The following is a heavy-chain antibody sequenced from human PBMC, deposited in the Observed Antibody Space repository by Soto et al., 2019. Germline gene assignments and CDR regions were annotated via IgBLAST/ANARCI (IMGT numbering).Heavy chain of an antibody. CDR2: ISYDGSNK. J-gene: IGHJ4*02. V-gene: IGHV3-30*18. Sequence: QVQLVESGGGVVQPGRSLRLSCAASGFTFSSYGMHWVRQAPGKGLEWVAVISYDGSNKYYADSVKGRFTISRDNSKNTLYLQMNSLRAEDTAVYYCAQEASGYDSPYYFDYWGQGTLVTVSS. D-gene: IGHD5-12*01. CDR1: GFTFSSYG. CDR3: AQEASGYDSPYYFDY.